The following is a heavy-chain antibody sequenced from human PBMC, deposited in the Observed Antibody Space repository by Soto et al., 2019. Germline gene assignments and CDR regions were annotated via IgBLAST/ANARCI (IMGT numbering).Heavy chain of an antibody. CDR2: IYYTGNT. Sequence: QVQLQESGPGLVKPSQTLSLTCTVSGDSITNEYCYWSWIRQPPGGGLELMGYIYYTGNTYYNPSLKRRLTISVDTSTNQFSLKVMSVTASDTAVYYCARVKHLLDYWGQGTLVTVSS. V-gene: IGHV4-30-4*01. CDR3: ARVKHLLDY. CDR1: GDSITNEYCY. J-gene: IGHJ4*02.